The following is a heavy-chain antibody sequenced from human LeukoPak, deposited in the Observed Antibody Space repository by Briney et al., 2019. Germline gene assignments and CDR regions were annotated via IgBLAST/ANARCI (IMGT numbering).Heavy chain of an antibody. CDR3: ASTAYYDYVWGSPPPYFDY. Sequence: GGSLRLSCAASGFTFSSYAMSWVRQAPGKGLEWVSAISGSGGSTYYADSVKGRFTISRDNSKNTLYLQMNSLRAEDTAVYYCASTAYYDYVWGSPPPYFDYWGQGTLVTVSS. CDR2: ISGSGGST. CDR1: GFTFSSYA. D-gene: IGHD3-16*01. J-gene: IGHJ4*02. V-gene: IGHV3-23*01.